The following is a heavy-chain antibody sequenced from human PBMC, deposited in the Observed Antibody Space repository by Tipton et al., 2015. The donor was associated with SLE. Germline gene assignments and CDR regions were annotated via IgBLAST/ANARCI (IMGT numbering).Heavy chain of an antibody. CDR3: ARAPRRYDSSGYYFLLGPPPDYFDY. CDR1: GYSIRSGHY. J-gene: IGHJ4*02. D-gene: IGHD3-22*01. CDR2: IYYSGTT. V-gene: IGHV4-38-2*01. Sequence: TLSLTCAVSGYSIRSGHYWGWIRQPPGKGLEWIGTIYYSGTTYYNPSLESRVTISVDTSKNQFSLKLTSVTAADTAVYYCARAPRRYDSSGYYFLLGPPPDYFDYWGQGTLVTVSS.